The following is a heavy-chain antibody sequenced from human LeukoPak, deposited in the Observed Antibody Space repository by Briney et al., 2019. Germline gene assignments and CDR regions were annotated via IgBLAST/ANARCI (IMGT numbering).Heavy chain of an antibody. J-gene: IGHJ5*02. V-gene: IGHV4-39*01. CDR1: GGSISSSSYY. Sequence: SETLSLTCTVSGGSISSSSYYWGWIRQPPGKGLEWIGTIYYSGSTYYNPSLKSRVTISVDTSKNQFSLKLTSVTAADRAVYYCARIPGGALNWFDPWGQGTLVTVSS. CDR3: ARIPGGALNWFDP. D-gene: IGHD2-2*02. CDR2: IYYSGST.